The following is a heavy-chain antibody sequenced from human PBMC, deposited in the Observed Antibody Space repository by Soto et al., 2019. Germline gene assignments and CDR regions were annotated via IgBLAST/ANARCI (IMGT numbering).Heavy chain of an antibody. CDR2: FYHSGST. J-gene: IGHJ5*02. Sequence: QLQLQESGSGLVKPSQTLSLTCAVSGGSISSGGYSWSWIRQPPGKGLEWIGYFYHSGSTYYNPSLKSRVTISVARSKNQFSLKLSSVTAADTAVYYCARVYRVVVAAGRPCNWFDPWGQGTLVTVSS. D-gene: IGHD2-15*01. V-gene: IGHV4-30-2*01. CDR3: ARVYRVVVAAGRPCNWFDP. CDR1: GGSISSGGYS.